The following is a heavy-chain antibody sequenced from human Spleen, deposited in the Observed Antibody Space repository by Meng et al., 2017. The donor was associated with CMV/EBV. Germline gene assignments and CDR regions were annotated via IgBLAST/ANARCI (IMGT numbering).Heavy chain of an antibody. D-gene: IGHD3-3*01. CDR3: TRGIFRAATRGIDY. Sequence: ASVKVSCKASGYSFSGYYIHWVRQATGQGLEWMGWMNPNTGITDYAQKFQGRVTMTRNTSISIAYMELNSLRSEDTAVYFCTRGIFRAATRGIDYWGQGTLVTVSS. CDR2: MNPNTGIT. V-gene: IGHV1-8*02. CDR1: GYSFSGYY. J-gene: IGHJ4*02.